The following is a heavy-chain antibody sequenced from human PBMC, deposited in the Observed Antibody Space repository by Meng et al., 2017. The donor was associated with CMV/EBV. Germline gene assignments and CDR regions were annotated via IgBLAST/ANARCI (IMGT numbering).Heavy chain of an antibody. CDR1: GYTFTSYG. V-gene: IGHV1-18*01. Sequence: APVKVSCKASGYTFTSYGISWVRQAPGQGLEWMGWISAYNGNTNYAQKLQGKVTMTTDTSTSTAYMELRSLRSDDTAVYYCAGDGVSIVGATTVDYWGQGTLVTVSS. CDR3: AGDGVSIVGATTVDY. D-gene: IGHD1-26*01. CDR2: ISAYNGNT. J-gene: IGHJ4*02.